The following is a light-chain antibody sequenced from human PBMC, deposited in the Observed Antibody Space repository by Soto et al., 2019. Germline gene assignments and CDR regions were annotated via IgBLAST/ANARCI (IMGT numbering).Light chain of an antibody. CDR3: QQYGGSPRT. V-gene: IGKV3-20*01. Sequence: EIVLTQSPGSRSRSGGGRATLSCSASQRVSNNYLAWYQQKPGQAPRLLIYGASSRATGIPDRFSGSGSGTDFTLTISRLEPEDFAVYYCQQYGGSPRTFGQGTKVDIK. CDR2: GAS. CDR1: QRVSNNY. J-gene: IGKJ1*01.